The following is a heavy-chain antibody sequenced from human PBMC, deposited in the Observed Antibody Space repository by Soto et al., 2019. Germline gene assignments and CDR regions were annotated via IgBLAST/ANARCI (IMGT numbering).Heavy chain of an antibody. J-gene: IGHJ3*02. CDR3: ARDLRPDYYDSSGYHDAFDI. CDR1: GGTFSRYA. D-gene: IGHD3-22*01. V-gene: IGHV1-2*04. CDR2: IIPIFGGT. Sequence: ASVKVSCKASGGTFSRYAISWVRQAPGQGLEWMGGIIPIFGGTNYAQKFQGWVTMTRDTSISTAYMELSRLRSDDTAVYYCARDLRPDYYDSSGYHDAFDIWGQGTMVTVSS.